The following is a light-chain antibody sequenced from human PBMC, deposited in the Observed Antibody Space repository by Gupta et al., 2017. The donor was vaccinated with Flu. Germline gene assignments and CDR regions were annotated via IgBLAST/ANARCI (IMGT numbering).Light chain of an antibody. CDR3: ATWDESLTGPV. J-gene: IGLJ3*02. CDR2: WTN. V-gene: IGLV1-47*01. Sequence: SSSNVGGNDVFWYQPLPGAAPKLLIYWTNQRPSGVPDRFSGSKSGTSASLSISGLRSDDEADYYCATWDESLTGPVFGGGTRLTVL. CDR1: SSNVGGND.